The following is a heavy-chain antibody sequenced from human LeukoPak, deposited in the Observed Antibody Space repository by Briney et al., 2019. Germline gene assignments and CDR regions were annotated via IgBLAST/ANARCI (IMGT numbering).Heavy chain of an antibody. CDR1: GGSFSGYY. D-gene: IGHD2-15*01. CDR3: ARAGSSRYYYYGMDV. J-gene: IGHJ6*02. CDR2: INHSGST. Sequence: SETLSLTCAVYGGSFSGYYWSWIRQPPGKGLEWIGEINHSGSTNYNPSLKSRVTISVDTSKNQFSLKLSSVTAAGTAVYYCARAGSSRYYYYGMDVWGQGTTVTVSS. V-gene: IGHV4-34*01.